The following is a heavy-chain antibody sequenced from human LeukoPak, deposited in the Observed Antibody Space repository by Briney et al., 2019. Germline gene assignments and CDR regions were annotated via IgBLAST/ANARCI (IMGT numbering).Heavy chain of an antibody. CDR2: IYDSGST. J-gene: IGHJ6*02. CDR1: GGSIRSSYYY. Sequence: SETLSLTCTVSGGSIRSSYYYWGWIRQPPGKGLEWIESIYDSGSTYYNPSLKSRVTISVDTSKNQFSLKLNSVTAADTAVYYCARQVVPAATLYYYYGMDVWGQGTTVTVSS. D-gene: IGHD2-2*01. CDR3: ARQVVPAATLYYYYGMDV. V-gene: IGHV4-39*01.